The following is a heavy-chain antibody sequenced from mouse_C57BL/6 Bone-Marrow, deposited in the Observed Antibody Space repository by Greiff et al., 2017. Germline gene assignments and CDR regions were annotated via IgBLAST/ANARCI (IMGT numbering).Heavy chain of an antibody. CDR3: AREGDDGYYPGYLDY. D-gene: IGHD2-3*01. Sequence: VQLQQPGAELVKPGASVKMSCKASGYTFTSYWITWVKQRPGQGLEWIGDIYPGSGSTNYNEKFKSKATLTVDTSSSTAYMQLSSLTSEDSAVYYCAREGDDGYYPGYLDYWGQGTTLTVSS. V-gene: IGHV1-55*01. J-gene: IGHJ2*01. CDR2: IYPGSGST. CDR1: GYTFTSYW.